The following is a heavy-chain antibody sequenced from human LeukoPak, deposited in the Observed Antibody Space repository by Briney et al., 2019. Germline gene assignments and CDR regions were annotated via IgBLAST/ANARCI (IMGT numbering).Heavy chain of an antibody. CDR2: INAGNGNT. CDR3: ARSSRVYNWFDP. Sequence: GASVKVSSKASGYTFTSYAMHWVRQAPGQRLEWMGWINAGNGNTEYSQKFQGRVTITRDTSASTAYMELSSLRSEDTAVYYCARSSRVYNWFDPWGQGTLVTVSS. D-gene: IGHD2-8*01. J-gene: IGHJ5*02. CDR1: GYTFTSYA. V-gene: IGHV1-3*01.